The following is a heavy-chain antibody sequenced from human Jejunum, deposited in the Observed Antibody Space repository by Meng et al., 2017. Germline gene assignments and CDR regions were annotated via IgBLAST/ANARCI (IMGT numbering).Heavy chain of an antibody. J-gene: IGHJ4*02. V-gene: IGHV3-74*01. D-gene: IGHD3-10*01. CDR3: VRDGSHSGSGSYYNIVDVGH. CDR2: INGDGSNT. Sequence: GESLKISCAASGFTFSSYWVHWVRQAPGKGLVWVSRINGDGSNTNYADSVKGRVTISRDNAKNTVYLQLNSLGVEDTAVYYCVRDGSHSGSGSYYNIVDVGHWGQGTLVTVSS. CDR1: GFTFSSYW.